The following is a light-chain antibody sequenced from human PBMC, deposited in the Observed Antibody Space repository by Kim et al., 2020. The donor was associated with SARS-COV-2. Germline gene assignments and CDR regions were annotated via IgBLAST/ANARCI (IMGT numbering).Light chain of an antibody. CDR1: KLGDKY. V-gene: IGLV3-1*01. Sequence: SYELTQPPSVSVSPGQTASITCSGDKLGDKYACWYQQKPGQSPVLVIYQDSKRPSVIPERFSGSNSGNTATLTISGTQAMDEADYYCQAWDSSMGVFGGGTQLTVL. J-gene: IGLJ2*01. CDR2: QDS. CDR3: QAWDSSMGV.